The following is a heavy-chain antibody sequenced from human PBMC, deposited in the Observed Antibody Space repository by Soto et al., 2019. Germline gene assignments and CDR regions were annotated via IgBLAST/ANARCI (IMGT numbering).Heavy chain of an antibody. CDR3: ARDKVGATMAFDI. CDR2: IYHSGST. V-gene: IGHV4-30-2*01. Sequence: QLQLQESGSGLVKPSQTLSLTCAVSGGSISSGGYSWSWIRQPPGKGLEWIGYIYHSGSTYYNPSLTSPGTTSVDRSHNQFSLKLSSVTAADTAVYYCARDKVGATMAFDIWGQGTMVTVSS. D-gene: IGHD1-26*01. CDR1: GGSISSGGYS. J-gene: IGHJ3*02.